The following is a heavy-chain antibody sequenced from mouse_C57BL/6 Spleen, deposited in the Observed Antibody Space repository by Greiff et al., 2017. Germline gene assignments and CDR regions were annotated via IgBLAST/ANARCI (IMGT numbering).Heavy chain of an antibody. CDR3: ARSEGLRREFDY. Sequence: QVQLKESGPELVKPGASVKISCKASGYAFSSSWMNWVKQRPGKGLEWIGRIYPGDGDTNYNGKFKGKATLTADKSSSTAYMQLSSLTSEDSAVYFCARSEGLRREFDYWGQGTTLTVSS. J-gene: IGHJ2*01. CDR2: IYPGDGDT. V-gene: IGHV1-82*01. CDR1: GYAFSSSW. D-gene: IGHD2-4*01.